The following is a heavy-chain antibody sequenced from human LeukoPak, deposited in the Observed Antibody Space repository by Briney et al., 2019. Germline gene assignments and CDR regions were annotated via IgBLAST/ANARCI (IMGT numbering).Heavy chain of an antibody. CDR1: GFTFDDYA. D-gene: IGHD3-10*01. V-gene: IGHV3-9*01. CDR2: ISWNSGSI. CDR3: VRDFLGESGAGGY. J-gene: IGHJ4*02. Sequence: GGSLRLSCAASGFTFDDYAMHWVRQAPGKGLEWVSGISWNSGSIGYADSVKGRFTISRDNAENSLYMQMNSLRAEDTGVYYCVRDFLGESGAGGYWGQGTLVTVSS.